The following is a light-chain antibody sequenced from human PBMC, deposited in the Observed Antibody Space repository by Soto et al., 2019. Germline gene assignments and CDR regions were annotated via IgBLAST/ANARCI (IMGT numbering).Light chain of an antibody. J-gene: IGLJ1*01. Sequence: QSVLTQPACVSGCPGQSITISCTGSSSDVGVYNYVSWYQQQSGKAPKLMIHKVSNQPSEVSNRLSGSKSGNTDSMTISGLQAEDEGDYYCSSYTSSRAYVFGIGTKVTVL. CDR2: KVS. V-gene: IGLV2-14*01. CDR1: SSDVGVYNY. CDR3: SSYTSSRAYV.